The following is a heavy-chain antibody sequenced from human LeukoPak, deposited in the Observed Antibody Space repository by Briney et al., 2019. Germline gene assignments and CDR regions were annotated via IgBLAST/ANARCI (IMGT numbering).Heavy chain of an antibody. CDR3: ASLPTPYYDSSGYHLFDY. Sequence: GGSLGLSCAASGFTFSSYSMNWVRQAPGKGLEWVSSISSSSSYIYYADSVKGRFTISRDNAKNSLYLQMNSLRAEDTAVYYCASLPTPYYDSSGYHLFDYWGQGTLVTVSS. J-gene: IGHJ4*02. CDR1: GFTFSSYS. CDR2: ISSSSSYI. V-gene: IGHV3-21*01. D-gene: IGHD3-22*01.